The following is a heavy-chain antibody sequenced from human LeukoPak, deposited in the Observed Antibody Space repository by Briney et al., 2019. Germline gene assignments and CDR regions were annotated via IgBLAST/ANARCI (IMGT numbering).Heavy chain of an antibody. V-gene: IGHV3-23*01. CDR1: GFTFRSYA. Sequence: GGSLRLSCAASGFTFRSYAMTWVRQAPGKGLDWVSNINTGGDRTYYADSVKGRFTISRDNSKNTLYLQMNSLRAEDTAVYYCAKGVVNWGSDDAFDIWGQGTMVTVSS. CDR2: INTGGDRT. CDR3: AKGVVNWGSDDAFDI. D-gene: IGHD2-15*01. J-gene: IGHJ3*02.